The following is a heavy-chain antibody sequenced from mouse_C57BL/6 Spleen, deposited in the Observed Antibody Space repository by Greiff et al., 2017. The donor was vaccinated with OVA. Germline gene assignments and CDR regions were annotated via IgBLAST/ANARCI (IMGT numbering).Heavy chain of an antibody. Sequence: EVKLMESGGGLVKPGGSLKLSCAASGFTFSDYGMHWVRQAPEKGLAWVAYISSGSSTIYYADTVKGRFTISRDNAKNTLFLQMTSLRSEDTAMYYCARPGTTVVAPFDYWGQGTTLTVSS. D-gene: IGHD1-1*01. CDR1: GFTFSDYG. CDR2: ISSGSSTI. J-gene: IGHJ2*01. CDR3: ARPGTTVVAPFDY. V-gene: IGHV5-17*01.